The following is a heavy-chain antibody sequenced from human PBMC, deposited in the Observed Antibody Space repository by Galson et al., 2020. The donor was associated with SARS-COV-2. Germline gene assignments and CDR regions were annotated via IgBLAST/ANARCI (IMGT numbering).Heavy chain of an antibody. CDR1: GGSISSGGYS. Sequence: ETSETLSLTCAVSGGSISSGGYSWSWIRQPPGKGLEWIGYIYHSGSTYYNPSLKSRVTISVDRSKNQFSLKLSSVTAADTAVYYCARGGTDYDFWSSYLNPWGQGNLVTVSS. D-gene: IGHD3-3*01. J-gene: IGHJ5*02. CDR2: IYHSGST. CDR3: ARGGTDYDFWSSYLNP. V-gene: IGHV4-30-2*01.